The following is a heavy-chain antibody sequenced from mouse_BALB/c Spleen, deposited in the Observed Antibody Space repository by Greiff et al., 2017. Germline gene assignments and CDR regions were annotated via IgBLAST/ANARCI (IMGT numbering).Heavy chain of an antibody. J-gene: IGHJ1*01. V-gene: IGHV3-6*02. CDR1: GYSITSGYY. Sequence: VQLKESGPGLVKPSQSLSLTCSVTGYSITSGYYWNWIRQFPGNKLEWMGYISYDGSNNYNPSLKNRISITRDTSKNQFFLKLNSVTTEDTATYYCARRGMYDFDVWGAGTTVTVSS. CDR2: ISYDGSN. CDR3: ARRGMYDFDV. D-gene: IGHD2-10*02.